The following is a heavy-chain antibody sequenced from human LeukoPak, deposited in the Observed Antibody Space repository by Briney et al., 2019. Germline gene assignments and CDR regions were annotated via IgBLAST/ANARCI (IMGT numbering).Heavy chain of an antibody. J-gene: IGHJ3*01. CDR1: GFLFSTYA. CDR3: ARVSAAAGPGV. D-gene: IGHD6-13*01. Sequence: GGSLRLSCAASGFLFSTYAMHWVRQAPGKGLEWVAAIWYDGGTKYYADSVQGRFTISRDNSKNTLYLQMDSLRADDTAVYYCARVSAAAGPGVWGQGTMVTVSS. V-gene: IGHV3-33*01. CDR2: IWYDGGTK.